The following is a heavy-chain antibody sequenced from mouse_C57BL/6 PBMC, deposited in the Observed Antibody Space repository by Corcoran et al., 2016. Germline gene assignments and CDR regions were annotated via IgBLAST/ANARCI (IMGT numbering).Heavy chain of an antibody. J-gene: IGHJ3*01. V-gene: IGHV9-1*01. CDR2: IYTDTGER. CDR1: GYTFTEYP. CDR3: VRRERIAFAY. Sequence: QIQLLQSGPELKKPGETVKISCNASGYTFTEYPMHWVKQAPGKGFQWMGSIYTDTGERTYAEEFKERFAFSLETSASTAYLRINYLKNEDTATYFCVRRERIAFAYWGQGTLVTVST.